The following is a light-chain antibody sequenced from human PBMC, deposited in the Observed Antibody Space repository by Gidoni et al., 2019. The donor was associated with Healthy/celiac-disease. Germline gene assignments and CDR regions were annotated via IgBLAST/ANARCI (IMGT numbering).Light chain of an antibody. CDR2: GAS. Sequence: QSPGTLSLSPGERATLSCRASQSVSSSYLAWYQQKPGQAPRLLIYGASSRATGIPDRFSGSGSGTDFTLTISRLEPEDFAVYYCQQYGSSPPITFXXXTRLEIK. CDR1: QSVSSSY. J-gene: IGKJ5*01. V-gene: IGKV3-20*01. CDR3: QQYGSSPPIT.